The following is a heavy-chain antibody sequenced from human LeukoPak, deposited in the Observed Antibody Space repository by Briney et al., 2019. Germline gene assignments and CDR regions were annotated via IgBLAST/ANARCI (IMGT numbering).Heavy chain of an antibody. CDR1: GFTFSSYS. V-gene: IGHV3-48*04. CDR3: PRTVTTFWGYHMDV. D-gene: IGHD1-7*01. CDR2: ISSSSSTI. J-gene: IGHJ6*03. Sequence: GGSLRLSCAASGFTFSSYSMNWVRQAPGKGLEWVSYISSSSSTIYYADSGKGRFTISRDNAKNSLYLQMNSLRAEDTAVYYCPRTVTTFWGYHMDVWGKGTTVIVSS.